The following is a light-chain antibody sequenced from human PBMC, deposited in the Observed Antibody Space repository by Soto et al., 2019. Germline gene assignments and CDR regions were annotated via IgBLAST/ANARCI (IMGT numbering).Light chain of an antibody. J-gene: IGKJ1*01. CDR2: EAS. CDR3: QQYNNWPS. CDR1: ESVGGH. Sequence: IQMTQSPNTLSASVGDSVSFTCWASESVGGHLAWYQQKPGNAPKLLIYEASALESGVPSRFSGSGYGTEFTLTINGLLPEDFVTYYCQQYNNWPSFGQGTKVDIK. V-gene: IGKV1-5*03.